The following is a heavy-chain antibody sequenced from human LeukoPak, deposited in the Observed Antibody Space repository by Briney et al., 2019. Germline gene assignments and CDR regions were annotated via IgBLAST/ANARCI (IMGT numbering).Heavy chain of an antibody. V-gene: IGHV3-23*01. CDR3: ATDWGSSGSYYFDY. CDR2: IIGSGSST. Sequence: GGSLRLSCAASGFTFSSYEMNWVRQAPGKGLQWVSVIIGSGSSTYYADSVKGRFTISRDNSRNTLYLQMNSLRAEDTAVYYCATDWGSSGSYYFDYWGQGTLVTVSS. CDR1: GFTFSSYE. J-gene: IGHJ4*02. D-gene: IGHD6-19*01.